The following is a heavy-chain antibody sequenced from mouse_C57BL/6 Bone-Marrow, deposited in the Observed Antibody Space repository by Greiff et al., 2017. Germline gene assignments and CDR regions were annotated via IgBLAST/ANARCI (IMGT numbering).Heavy chain of an antibody. J-gene: IGHJ3*01. Sequence: VKLQESGAELARPGASVKLSCKASGYTFTSYGISWVKQRTGQGLEWIGEIYPRSGNTYYNEKFKGKATLTADKSSSTAYMELRSLTSEDSAVYFCARTNYSQGFAYWGQGTLVTVSA. V-gene: IGHV1-81*01. CDR3: ARTNYSQGFAY. CDR1: GYTFTSYG. CDR2: IYPRSGNT. D-gene: IGHD2-12*01.